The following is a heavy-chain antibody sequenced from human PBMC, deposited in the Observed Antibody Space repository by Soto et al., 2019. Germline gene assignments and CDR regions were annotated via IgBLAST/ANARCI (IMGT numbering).Heavy chain of an antibody. CDR1: GFTFSSYG. Sequence: QVQLVESGGGVVQPGRSLRLSCAASGFTFSSYGMHWVRQAPGKGLEWVAVISYDGSNKYYADSVKGRFTISRDNSKNTLYLQMNSRRAEDTAVYYCATWFGAFDSWGQGTLVTVSS. D-gene: IGHD3-10*01. V-gene: IGHV3-30*03. J-gene: IGHJ4*02. CDR2: ISYDGSNK. CDR3: ATWFGAFDS.